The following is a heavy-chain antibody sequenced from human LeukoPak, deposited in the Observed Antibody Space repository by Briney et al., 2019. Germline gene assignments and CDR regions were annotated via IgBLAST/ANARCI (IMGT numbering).Heavy chain of an antibody. CDR2: IGGSGGGT. CDR1: GFTLSNYG. J-gene: IGHJ4*02. Sequence: GGSLRLSCAVSGFTLSNYGMSWVRQVPGKGLEWAAGIGGSGGGTNYADSVKGRFTISRDNPKNTLYLQMNSLRAEDTAVYFCAKRGVVIRVILVGFHKEAYYFDSWGQGALVTVSS. V-gene: IGHV3-23*01. CDR3: AKRGVVIRVILVGFHKEAYYFDS. D-gene: IGHD3-22*01.